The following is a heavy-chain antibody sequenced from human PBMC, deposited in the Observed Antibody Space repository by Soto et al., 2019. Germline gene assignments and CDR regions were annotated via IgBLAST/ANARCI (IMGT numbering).Heavy chain of an antibody. Sequence: QVQLQESGPGLVKPSETLSLTCTVSGGSISSYYWSWIRQPPGKGLEWIGYIYYSGSTNYNPSLKSRVTISVDTSKNQFSLKLSSVTAADTAVYYCARSGWFGELLHWFDPWGQGTLVTVSS. D-gene: IGHD3-10*01. CDR1: GGSISSYY. CDR3: ARSGWFGELLHWFDP. CDR2: IYYSGST. J-gene: IGHJ5*02. V-gene: IGHV4-59*01.